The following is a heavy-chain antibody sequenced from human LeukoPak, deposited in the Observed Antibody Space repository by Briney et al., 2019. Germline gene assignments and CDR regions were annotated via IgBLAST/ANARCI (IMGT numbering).Heavy chain of an antibody. CDR1: GFTFSSSA. V-gene: IGHV3-23*01. D-gene: IGHD2-2*02. CDR2: ISNNGGYT. Sequence: PGGSLRLSCAASGFTFSSSAMSWVRQAPGKGLEWVSAISNNGGYTYYADSVQGRFTISRDNSKNTLYLQMNSLRAEDTAVYYCAREVVPAAIFDYWGQGTLVTVSS. J-gene: IGHJ4*02. CDR3: AREVVPAAIFDY.